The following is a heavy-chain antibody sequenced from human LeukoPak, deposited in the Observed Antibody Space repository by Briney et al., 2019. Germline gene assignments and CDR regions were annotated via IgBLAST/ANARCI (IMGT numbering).Heavy chain of an antibody. D-gene: IGHD2-8*01. CDR2: INPNSGGT. V-gene: IGHV1-2*02. CDR1: GSTFTGYY. CDR3: ARGQKTHAIPPPANWFDP. Sequence: GASVKLSCKASGSTFTGYYMHWVRQAPGQGLEWMGWINPNSGGTNYAQKFQGRVTMTRDTSISTAYMELSRLRSDDTAVYYCARGQKTHAIPPPANWFDPWGQGTLVTVSS. J-gene: IGHJ5*02.